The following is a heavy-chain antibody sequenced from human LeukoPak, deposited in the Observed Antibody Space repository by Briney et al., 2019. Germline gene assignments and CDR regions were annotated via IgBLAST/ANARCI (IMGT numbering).Heavy chain of an antibody. CDR3: ARAAPRYCSSTSCYTEWFDP. J-gene: IGHJ5*02. CDR2: IYYSGST. V-gene: IGHV4-39*07. D-gene: IGHD2-2*02. Sequence: KPSETLSLTCTVSGVSISSSSYYWGWIRQPPGKGLEWIGSIYYSGSTYYNPSLKSRVTISVDRSKNQFSLKLSSVTAADTAVYYCARAAPRYCSSTSCYTEWFDPWGQGTLVTVSS. CDR1: GVSISSSSYY.